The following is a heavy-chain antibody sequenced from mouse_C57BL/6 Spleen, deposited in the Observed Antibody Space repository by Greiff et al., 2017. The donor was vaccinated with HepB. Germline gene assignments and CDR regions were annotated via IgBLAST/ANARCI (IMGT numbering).Heavy chain of an antibody. Sequence: QVQLQQPGAELVKPGASVKLSCKASGYTFTSYWMHWVKQRPGQGLEWIGMIHPNSGSTNYNEKFKSKATLTVDKPSSTAYMQLSSLTSEDSAVYYCARFGIFYDGYYLDYWGQGTTLTVSS. CDR1: GYTFTSYW. CDR3: ARFGIFYDGYYLDY. D-gene: IGHD2-3*01. CDR2: IHPNSGST. V-gene: IGHV1-64*01. J-gene: IGHJ2*01.